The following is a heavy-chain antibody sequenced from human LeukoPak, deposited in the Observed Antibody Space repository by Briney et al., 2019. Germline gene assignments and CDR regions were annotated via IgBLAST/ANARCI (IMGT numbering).Heavy chain of an antibody. CDR1: GYTFTSFY. V-gene: IGHV1-46*01. Sequence: ASVKVSCKASGYTFTSFYVHWVRQTPGQGLEWMGIINPSGGSTSYAQKFQGRVTMTRNVSTSTVYMELSSLRSEDMAVYYCVRDLFGGGFWGQGTLVTVSS. CDR3: VRDLFGGGF. D-gene: IGHD3-16*01. CDR2: INPSGGST. J-gene: IGHJ4*02.